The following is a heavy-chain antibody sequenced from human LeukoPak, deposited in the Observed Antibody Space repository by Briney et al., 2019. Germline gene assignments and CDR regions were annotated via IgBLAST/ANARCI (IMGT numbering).Heavy chain of an antibody. V-gene: IGHV4-34*01. CDR3: ARLGVSRMRGNY. D-gene: IGHD2-8*01. Sequence: PSETLSLTCAVYGGSFSGYYWSWIRQPPGKGLEWIGEINHSGSTNYSPSLKSRVTISVDTSKNQFSLKLSSVTAADTAVYYCARLGVSRMRGNYWGQGTLVTVSS. J-gene: IGHJ4*02. CDR1: GGSFSGYY. CDR2: INHSGST.